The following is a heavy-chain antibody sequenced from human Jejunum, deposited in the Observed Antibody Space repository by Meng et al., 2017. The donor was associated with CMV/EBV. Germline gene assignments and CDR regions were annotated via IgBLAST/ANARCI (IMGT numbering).Heavy chain of an antibody. CDR1: INRGNYF. CDR3: ARGVQYYYGSGSPSFKH. Sequence: INRGNYFWTWIRQHPGKGLEWIGYSYYSGSTYYNPSLKSRVTISVDTSKNQFSLRLNSVTAADTAVYYCARGVQYYYGSGSPSFKHWGQGTLVTVSS. J-gene: IGHJ1*01. D-gene: IGHD3-10*01. V-gene: IGHV4-31*02. CDR2: SYYSGST.